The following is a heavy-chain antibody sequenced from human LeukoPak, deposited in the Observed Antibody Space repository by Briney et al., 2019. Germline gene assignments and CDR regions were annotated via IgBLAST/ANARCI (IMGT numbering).Heavy chain of an antibody. D-gene: IGHD3-22*01. CDR3: ARGGYYDSSGVFDY. V-gene: IGHV1-69*02. J-gene: IGHJ4*02. Sequence: SVKVSCKASGGTFSSYTISWVRQAPGQGLEWTARIIPLLGIANYAQKFQGRVTITADKSTSTAYMELSSLRSEDTAVYYCARGGYYDSSGVFDYWGQGTLVTVSS. CDR1: GGTFSSYT. CDR2: IIPLLGIA.